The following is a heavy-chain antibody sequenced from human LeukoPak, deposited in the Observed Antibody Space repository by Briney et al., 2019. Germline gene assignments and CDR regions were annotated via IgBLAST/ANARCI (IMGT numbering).Heavy chain of an antibody. CDR3: ARDSDYGDYVDY. V-gene: IGHV4-61*02. D-gene: IGHD4-17*01. CDR1: GGSISSGSHY. CDR2: VYTSGST. J-gene: IGHJ4*02. Sequence: SQTLSLTCTVSGGSISSGSHYWSWIRQPAGKALEWIGRVYTSGSTDYNPSLKSRVAISVDTSKNQFSLKLSSVTAADTAVYYCARDSDYGDYVDYWGQGTLGTVSS.